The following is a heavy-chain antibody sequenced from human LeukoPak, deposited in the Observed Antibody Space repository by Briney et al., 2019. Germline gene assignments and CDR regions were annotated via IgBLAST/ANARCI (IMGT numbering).Heavy chain of an antibody. V-gene: IGHV3-72*01. D-gene: IGHD1-14*01. CDR2: IRNKANSYTT. J-gene: IGHJ4*01. CDR1: GFTFSDHY. CDR3: ARDQSYNLDY. Sequence: GGSLRLSCAASGFTFSDHYMDWVRQTPGKGLEWLGRIRNKANSYTTEYAASVKGRFTLSRDDSKNSVYLQMNSLKTEGTAVYYCARDQSYNLDYWGQGTLVTVSS.